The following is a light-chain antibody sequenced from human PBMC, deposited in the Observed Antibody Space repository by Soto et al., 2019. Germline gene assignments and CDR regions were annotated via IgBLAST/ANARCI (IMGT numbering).Light chain of an antibody. CDR3: GAWETSLSVVV. CDR1: SSNMGSNY. V-gene: IGLV1-51*01. CDR2: DND. Sequence: QSVLTQPPSVSAAPGQTVTISCSGGSSNMGSNYVSWYQQLPGTAPKPLIFDNDKRPSGIPDRFSGSRSGTSGTLAITGLQTGDDADYYCGAWETSLSVVVFGGGTKLTVL. J-gene: IGLJ3*02.